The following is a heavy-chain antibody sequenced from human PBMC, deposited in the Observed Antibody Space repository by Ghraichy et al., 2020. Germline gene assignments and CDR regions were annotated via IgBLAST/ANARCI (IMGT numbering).Heavy chain of an antibody. J-gene: IGHJ3*02. Sequence: GESLNISCAASGFTFSSYAMSWVRQAPGKGLEWVSAISGSGGSTYYADSVKGRFTISRDNSKNTLYLQMNSLRAEDTAVYYCAKDAIGGSYLFDAFDIWGQGTMVTVSS. CDR1: GFTFSSYA. V-gene: IGHV3-23*01. D-gene: IGHD1-26*01. CDR2: ISGSGGST. CDR3: AKDAIGGSYLFDAFDI.